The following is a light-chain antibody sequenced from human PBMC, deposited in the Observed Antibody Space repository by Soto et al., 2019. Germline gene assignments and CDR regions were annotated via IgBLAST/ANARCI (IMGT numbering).Light chain of an antibody. CDR1: SSDVGGHNY. J-gene: IGLJ1*01. CDR3: FSYTSSGTYV. Sequence: QSALAQPRSVSGSPGQSVTISCTGTSSDVGGHNYVSWYQQHPGKAPKLMIYDVSKRPSGVPDRFSGSKSGNTASLTISGLQAEDEADYYCFSYTSSGTYVFGTGTRSPS. V-gene: IGLV2-11*01. CDR2: DVS.